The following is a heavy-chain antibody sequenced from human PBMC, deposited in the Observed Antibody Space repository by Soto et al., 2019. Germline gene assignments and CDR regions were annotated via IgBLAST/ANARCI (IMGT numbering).Heavy chain of an antibody. Sequence: QVQLQESGPGLVKPSQTLSLTCTVSGGSISSGGYYWSWIRQHPGKGLEWIGYIDYSGSTYYNPSLISRVTISVFTSRRQFSLKLSSVVAADTAVYYCARDRGTVTTADWFDPWGQGTLVTVSS. D-gene: IGHD4-17*01. J-gene: IGHJ5*02. CDR1: GGSISSGGYY. CDR2: IDYSGST. CDR3: ARDRGTVTTADWFDP. V-gene: IGHV4-31*03.